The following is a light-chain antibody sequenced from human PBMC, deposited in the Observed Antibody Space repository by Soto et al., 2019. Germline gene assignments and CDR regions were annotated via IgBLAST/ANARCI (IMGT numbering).Light chain of an antibody. CDR2: KDS. V-gene: IGLV3-25*03. Sequence: SYELTQPPSVSVSTGQTARITCSGDALPKQYAYWYQQKTGQAPVLVIYKDSERPSGIPERFSGSSSGTTVTLTISGVQAEDEADYYCQSADSSGTLVVFGGGTKVTVL. J-gene: IGLJ2*01. CDR1: ALPKQY. CDR3: QSADSSGTLVV.